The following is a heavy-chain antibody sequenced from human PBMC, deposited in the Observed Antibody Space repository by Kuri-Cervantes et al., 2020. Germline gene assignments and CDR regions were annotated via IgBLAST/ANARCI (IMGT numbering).Heavy chain of an antibody. V-gene: IGHV1-8*01. J-gene: IGHJ6*02. D-gene: IGHD1-26*01. CDR1: GYTFTSYD. CDR2: MNPNSGNT. CDR3: ARAGIYYYGMDV. Sequence: ASVKVSCKASGYTFTSYDINWVRQATGQGLEWMGWMNPNSGNTGYAQKFQGRVTMTRNTSISTAYMELSSLRSEDTAVYYCARAGIYYYGMDVWGQGTTVTVSS.